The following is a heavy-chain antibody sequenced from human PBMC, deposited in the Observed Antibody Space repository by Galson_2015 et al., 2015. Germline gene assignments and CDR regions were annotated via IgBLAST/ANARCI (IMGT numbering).Heavy chain of an antibody. CDR1: GGSFSGYY. Sequence: ETLSLTCAVYGGSFSGYYWSWIRQPPGKGLEWIGEINHSGSTNYNPSLKSRVTISVDTSKNQFSLKLSSVTAADTAVYYCARDTPLGDPLIWGQGTLVTVSS. V-gene: IGHV4-34*01. CDR2: INHSGST. CDR3: ARDTPLGDPLI. D-gene: IGHD3-3*01. J-gene: IGHJ4*02.